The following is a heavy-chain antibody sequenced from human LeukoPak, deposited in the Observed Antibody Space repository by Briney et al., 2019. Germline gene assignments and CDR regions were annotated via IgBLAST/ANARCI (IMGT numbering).Heavy chain of an antibody. V-gene: IGHV4-59*01. CDR3: ARGGSGWLFDY. D-gene: IGHD6-19*01. CDR1: GGSIRSYY. J-gene: IGHJ4*02. Sequence: SETLTLTCTVSGGSIRSYYWSWIRQPPGKGLEWIGYIYYSGSTNYNPSLKSRVTISVDTSKNQFSLKVSSVTAADTAVYYCARGGSGWLFDYWGQGTLVTVSS. CDR2: IYYSGST.